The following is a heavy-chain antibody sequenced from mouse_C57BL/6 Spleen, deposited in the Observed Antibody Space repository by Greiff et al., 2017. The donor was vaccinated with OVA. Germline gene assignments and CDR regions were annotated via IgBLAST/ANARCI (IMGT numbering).Heavy chain of an antibody. CDR3: ARVGDDGYYVWYFDV. CDR2: LYPGSGST. D-gene: IGHD2-3*01. J-gene: IGHJ1*03. CDR1: GYTFTSYW. V-gene: IGHV1-55*01. Sequence: QVQLQQPGAELVKPGASVKMSCKASGYTFTSYWITWVKQRPGQGLEWIGDLYPGSGSTNYNEKFKSKATLTVDTSSSTAYMQLSSLTSEDSAVYYWARVGDDGYYVWYFDVWGTGTTVTVSS.